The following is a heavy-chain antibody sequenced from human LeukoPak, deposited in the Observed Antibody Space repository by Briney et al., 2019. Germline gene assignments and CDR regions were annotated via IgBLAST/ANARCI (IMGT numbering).Heavy chain of an antibody. CDR3: AKDPTTFSVYEIDY. CDR1: GFTFTNAC. CDR2: ISYDGSNQ. D-gene: IGHD5/OR15-5a*01. J-gene: IGHJ4*02. V-gene: IGHV3-30*18. Sequence: GGSLRLSCAASGFTFTNACMSWVRQAPGEGLEWVAVISYDGSNQYYADSVKGRFTISRDNSKTALYLQMNSLRAEDTAVYYCAKDPTTFSVYEIDYWGQGTLVTVSS.